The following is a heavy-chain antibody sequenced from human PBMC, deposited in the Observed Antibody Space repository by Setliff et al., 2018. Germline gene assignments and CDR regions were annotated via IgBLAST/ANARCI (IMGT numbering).Heavy chain of an antibody. CDR3: ARRPRAVYGSGRRNWFLDY. J-gene: IGHJ4*02. D-gene: IGHD3-10*01. CDR1: GYTFISYG. Sequence: ASVKVSCKTSGYTFISYGISWVRQAPGQGLEWMGWISGYNGNTDYAQNFQGRLTMTTDTSTNTAYMELRSLTSDDTAVYYCARRPRAVYGSGRRNWFLDYWGQGTLVTVSS. CDR2: ISGYNGNT. V-gene: IGHV1-18*01.